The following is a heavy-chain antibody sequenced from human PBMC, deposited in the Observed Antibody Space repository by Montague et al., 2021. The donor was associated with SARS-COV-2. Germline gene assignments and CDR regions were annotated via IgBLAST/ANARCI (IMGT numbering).Heavy chain of an antibody. D-gene: IGHD3-10*01. V-gene: IGHV4-34*01. CDR2: INHSGST. Sequence: SETLSLTCAVYGGSFSGYYWSWIRQPPGKGLEWIGEINHSGSTNYNPSPKSRVTISVDTSKNQFSLKLSSVTAAGTAVYYCARVRYYGSGTSLGMDVWGQGTTVTVSS. J-gene: IGHJ6*02. CDR3: ARVRYYGSGTSLGMDV. CDR1: GGSFSGYY.